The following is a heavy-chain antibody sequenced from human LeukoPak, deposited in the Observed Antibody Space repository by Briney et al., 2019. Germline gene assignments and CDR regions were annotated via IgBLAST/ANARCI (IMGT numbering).Heavy chain of an antibody. V-gene: IGHV4-59*08. CDR2: IYYTGST. J-gene: IGHJ2*01. CDR1: GGSISTYY. Sequence: PSETLSLTCTISGGSISTYYWSWIRQPPGKGLEWIGYIYYTGSTTYNPSLKSRVTISVDTSKNHFSLKLISVTAADTAAYFCARREDFWYVDLWGRGTLVTVSS. CDR3: ARREDFWYVDL.